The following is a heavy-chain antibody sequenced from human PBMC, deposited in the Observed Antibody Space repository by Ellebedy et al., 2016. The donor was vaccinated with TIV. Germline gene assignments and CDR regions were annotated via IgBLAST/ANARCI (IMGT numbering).Heavy chain of an antibody. V-gene: IGHV5-51*01. J-gene: IGHJ4*02. D-gene: IGHD6-13*01. Sequence: GESLKISCKGSGYSFTSYWIGWVRQMPGKGLEWMAIIYPGDSDTRYSPSFQGQVTISADKSISTAYLQGSSLKASDTAIYYCAREEESGSSWFAYWGRGTLVTVSS. CDR3: AREEESGSSWFAY. CDR1: GYSFTSYW. CDR2: IYPGDSDT.